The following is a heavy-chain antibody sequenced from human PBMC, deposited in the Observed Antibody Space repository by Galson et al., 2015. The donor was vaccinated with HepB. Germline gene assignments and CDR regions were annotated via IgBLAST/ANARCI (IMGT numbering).Heavy chain of an antibody. V-gene: IGHV4-59*01. J-gene: IGHJ3*02. CDR3: ARVLAQVRGRWTIPAAFDI. D-gene: IGHD3-3*01. Sequence: TLSLTCTVSGGSISSYYWSWIRQPPGKGLEWIGYIYYSGSTNYNPSLKSRVTISVDTSKNQFSLKLSSVTAADTAVYYCARVLAQVRGRWTIPAAFDIWGQGTMVTVSS. CDR1: GGSISSYY. CDR2: IYYSGST.